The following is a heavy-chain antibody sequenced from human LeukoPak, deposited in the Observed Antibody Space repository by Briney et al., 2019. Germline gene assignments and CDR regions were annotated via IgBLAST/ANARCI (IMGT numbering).Heavy chain of an antibody. CDR2: ISGSGGST. V-gene: IGHV3-23*01. CDR3: AKNYGDYVGAFDI. Sequence: PGGSLRLSCAASGFTFNTYSMNWARQAPGKGLEWVSAISGSGGSTYYADSVKGRFTISRDNAKNTLYLQMNSLRAEDTAVYYCAKNYGDYVGAFDIWGQGTMVTVSS. D-gene: IGHD4-17*01. J-gene: IGHJ3*02. CDR1: GFTFNTYS.